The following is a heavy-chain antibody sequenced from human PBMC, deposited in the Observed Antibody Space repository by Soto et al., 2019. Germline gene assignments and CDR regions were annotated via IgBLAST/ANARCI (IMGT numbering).Heavy chain of an antibody. CDR3: AKDREYYDSSGYRLADAFDI. V-gene: IGHV3-30*18. J-gene: IGHJ3*02. CDR2: ISYDGSNK. CDR1: GFTFSSYG. Sequence: GGSLRLSCAASGFTFSSYGMPWVRQAPGKGLEWVAVISYDGSNKYYADSVKGRFTISRDNSKNTLYLQMNSLRAEDTAVYYCAKDREYYDSSGYRLADAFDIWGQGTMVTVSS. D-gene: IGHD3-22*01.